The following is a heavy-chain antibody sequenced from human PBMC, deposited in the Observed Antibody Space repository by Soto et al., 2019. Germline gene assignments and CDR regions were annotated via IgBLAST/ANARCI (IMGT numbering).Heavy chain of an antibody. J-gene: IGHJ4*02. CDR3: ARDLRYDSSGYYYVGPQRPHYFDY. Sequence: PSETLSLTCTVSGGSISSGDYYWSWIRQPPGKGLEWIGYIYYSGSTYYNPSLKSRVTISVDTSKNQFSLKLSSVTAADTAVYYCARDLRYDSSGYYYVGPQRPHYFDYWGQGTLVTVSS. CDR1: GGSISSGDYY. D-gene: IGHD3-22*01. V-gene: IGHV4-30-4*01. CDR2: IYYSGST.